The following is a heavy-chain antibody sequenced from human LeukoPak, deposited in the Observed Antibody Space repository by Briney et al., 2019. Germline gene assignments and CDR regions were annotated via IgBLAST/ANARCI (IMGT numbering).Heavy chain of an antibody. J-gene: IGHJ4*02. CDR2: ISGSGGNT. V-gene: IGHV3-23*01. CDR3: AKGGVVITTFDY. CDR1: GFTFSGYA. D-gene: IGHD3-22*01. Sequence: PGGSLRLSCAASGFTFSGYAMSWVRQAPGKGLEWFSTISGSGGNTYYADSVQGRFTISRDNSKNTLYLQMNSLRAEDTAVYYCAKGGVVITTFDYWGQGTLVTVSS.